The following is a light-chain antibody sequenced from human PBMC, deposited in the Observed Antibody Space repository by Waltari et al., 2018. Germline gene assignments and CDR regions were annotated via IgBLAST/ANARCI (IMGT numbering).Light chain of an antibody. V-gene: IGKV1-39*01. CDR3: QQSYATPRT. Sequence: DFQMTQSPSSLSASVGDRVTLTCRASQYISSYLNWYQQKPGKGPKLLLYAASTLQSGVPSRFSGSGSGTDFTFTISSLQLEDFATYYCQQSYATPRTFGQGTKVEVK. CDR2: AAS. CDR1: QYISSY. J-gene: IGKJ1*01.